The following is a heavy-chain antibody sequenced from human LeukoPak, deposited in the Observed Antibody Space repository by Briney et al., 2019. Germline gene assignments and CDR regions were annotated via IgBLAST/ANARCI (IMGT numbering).Heavy chain of an antibody. CDR1: GGTFSSYA. J-gene: IGHJ2*01. V-gene: IGHV1-69*13. Sequence: SVKVSCKASGGTFSSYAISWVRQAPGQGLEWMGGIIPIFGTANYAQKLQGRVTITADESTSTAYMELSSLRSEDTAVYYCARSEVPDATPFVWYFDLWGRGTLVTVSS. CDR3: ARSEVPDATPFVWYFDL. D-gene: IGHD2-2*01. CDR2: IIPIFGTA.